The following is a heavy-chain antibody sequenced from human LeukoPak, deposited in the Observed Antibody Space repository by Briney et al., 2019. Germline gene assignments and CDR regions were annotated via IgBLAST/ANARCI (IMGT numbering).Heavy chain of an antibody. J-gene: IGHJ4*02. Sequence: SVKVSCKASGCTFSSYAISWVRQAPGQGLEWMGWIIPSFGTANYAQKFQGRVTITTDESTSTAYMELRSMRSDDTAVYYCSRTLGGWLPPHHFDYWGQGTLVTVSS. CDR1: GCTFSSYA. CDR3: SRTLGGWLPPHHFDY. D-gene: IGHD5-12*01. V-gene: IGHV1-69*05. CDR2: IIPSFGTA.